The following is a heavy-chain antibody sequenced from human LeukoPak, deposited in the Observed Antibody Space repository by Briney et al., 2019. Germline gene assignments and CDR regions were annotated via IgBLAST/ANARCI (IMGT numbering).Heavy chain of an antibody. V-gene: IGHV3-9*03. CDR2: ISWSSGSI. Sequence: GGSLRLSCAASGFTFSSYWMHWVRQAPGKGLEWVSGISWSSGSIGYADSVKGRFTISRDNAKNSLYLQMNSLRAEDMALYYCAKARNYDILTPFFDYWGQGTLVTVSS. CDR3: AKARNYDILTPFFDY. CDR1: GFTFSSYW. D-gene: IGHD3-9*01. J-gene: IGHJ4*02.